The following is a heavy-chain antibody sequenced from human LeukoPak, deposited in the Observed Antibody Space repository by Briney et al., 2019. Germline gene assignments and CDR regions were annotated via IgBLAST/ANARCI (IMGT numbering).Heavy chain of an antibody. CDR2: ITADGTE. J-gene: IGHJ4*02. Sequence: GGSLRLSCAASGFTFSSYAMSWVRQAPGKGLEWVARITADGTEDYAAPVNARFTASRDDSKTTVYLQMNSLTTEDTAVYYCTTAPTRGWLPYFDYWGQGTVVTVSS. CDR3: TTAPTRGWLPYFDY. D-gene: IGHD5-24*01. CDR1: GFTFSSYA. V-gene: IGHV3-15*01.